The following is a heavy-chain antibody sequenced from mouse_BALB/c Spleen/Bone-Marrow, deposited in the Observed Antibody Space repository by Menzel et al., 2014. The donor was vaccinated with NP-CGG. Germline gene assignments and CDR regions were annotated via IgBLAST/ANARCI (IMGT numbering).Heavy chain of an antibody. J-gene: IGHJ2*01. CDR3: ARAAITTVVAGY. D-gene: IGHD1-1*01. CDR2: ISSGGSNI. CDR1: GFTFSSFG. Sequence: EVQLVESGGGLVQPGGSRKLSCAASGFTFSSFGMHWVRQAPEKGLEWVAYISSGGSNIYYADTVKGRFTISRDNPKNTLFLQMTSLRSEDTAMYYCARAAITTVVAGYWGQGTTLTVSS. V-gene: IGHV5-17*02.